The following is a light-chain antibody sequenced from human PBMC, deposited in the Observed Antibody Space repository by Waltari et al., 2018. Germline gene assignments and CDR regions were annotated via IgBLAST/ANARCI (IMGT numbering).Light chain of an antibody. CDR3: STYTTTSTLVV. CDR1: SSDVGTYNY. CDR2: EVN. V-gene: IGLV2-14*01. Sequence: QSALTQPASVSGSPGQSITISCTGGSSDVGTYNYVSWYQQHPGKAPKLVIYEVNNRPSGISNRFSGSKSGNTASLTISGLQAEDEADFYCSTYTTTSTLVVFGGGTRLTVL. J-gene: IGLJ2*01.